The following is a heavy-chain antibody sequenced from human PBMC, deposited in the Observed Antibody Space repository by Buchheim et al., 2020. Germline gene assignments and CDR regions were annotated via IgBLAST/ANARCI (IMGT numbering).Heavy chain of an antibody. V-gene: IGHV3-23*01. D-gene: IGHD3-16*01. CDR1: GFNFSTSA. CDR3: AKGFDWIDP. Sequence: EVQLLESGGGLVQPGGSLRLSCAASGFNFSTSAMSWVRQAPGKRLEWVSGLSGSGVNTYYADSVKGRFTISRDNSNNMLYLQMNRLRAEDTAVYYCAKGFDWIDPWGQGIL. J-gene: IGHJ5*02. CDR2: LSGSGVNT.